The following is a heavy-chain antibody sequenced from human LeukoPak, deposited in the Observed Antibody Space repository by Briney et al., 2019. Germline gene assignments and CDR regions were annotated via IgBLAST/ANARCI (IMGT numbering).Heavy chain of an antibody. CDR2: IKQDGSEK. CDR1: GFTFRDYY. Sequence: PGGSLRLSCAASGFTFRDYYMRWVRQAPGKGLEWVANIKQDGSEKYYVDSVKGRFTISRDNAKKSLYLQMNSLRAEDTAVYYCASYYDSSGYFDAFDIWGQGTMVTVSS. CDR3: ASYYDSSGYFDAFDI. V-gene: IGHV3-7*05. J-gene: IGHJ3*02. D-gene: IGHD3-22*01.